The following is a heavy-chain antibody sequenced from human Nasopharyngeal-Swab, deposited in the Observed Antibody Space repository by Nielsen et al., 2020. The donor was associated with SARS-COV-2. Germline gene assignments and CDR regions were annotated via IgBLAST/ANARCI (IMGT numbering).Heavy chain of an antibody. J-gene: IGHJ2*01. Sequence: SETLSLTCTVSGGSISSGGYYWSWIRQHPGKGLEWIGYIYYSGSTNYNPSLKSRVTISVDTSKNQFSLKLSSVTAADTAVYYCARGLTVTRQSYWYFDLWGRGTLVTVSS. D-gene: IGHD4-17*01. CDR3: ARGLTVTRQSYWYFDL. CDR2: IYYSGST. V-gene: IGHV4-31*03. CDR1: GGSISSGGYY.